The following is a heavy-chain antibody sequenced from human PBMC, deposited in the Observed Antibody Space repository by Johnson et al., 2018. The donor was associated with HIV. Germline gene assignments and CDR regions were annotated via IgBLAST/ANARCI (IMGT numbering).Heavy chain of an antibody. CDR2: TYSGGTT. CDR3: ARGRPWGWELRRDAFDI. V-gene: IGHV3-66*01. J-gene: IGHJ3*02. D-gene: IGHD1-26*01. CDR1: GFSVSSNY. Sequence: VQLVESGGGLVQPGGSLRLSCAASGFSVSSNYMSWVRQSPGKGLEWVSVTYSGGTTSCADSVKGRFTISRDNSENTLYLQMDSLRAEDTALYYCARGRPWGWELRRDAFDIWGQGTMVTVSS.